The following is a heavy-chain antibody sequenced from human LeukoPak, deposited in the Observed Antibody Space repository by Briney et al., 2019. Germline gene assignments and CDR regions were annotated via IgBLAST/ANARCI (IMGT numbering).Heavy chain of an antibody. D-gene: IGHD3-10*01. CDR2: IHNSGGT. CDR1: GDSISSYY. CDR3: ARNGYGSGSSW. V-gene: IGHV4-4*07. J-gene: IGHJ4*02. Sequence: SETLSLTCTVSGDSISSYYWSWIRQPAGEGLEWIGRIHNSGGTIYNPSLNSRVTISVDTSKNQVSLKLTSVTAADTAVYYCARNGYGSGSSWWGQGTLVTVSS.